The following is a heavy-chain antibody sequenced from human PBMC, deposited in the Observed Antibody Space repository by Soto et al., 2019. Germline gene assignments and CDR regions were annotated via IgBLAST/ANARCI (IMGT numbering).Heavy chain of an antibody. D-gene: IGHD3-16*01. J-gene: IGHJ4*02. Sequence: QVQLVESGGGVVQPGRSLRLSCAASGFTFSSYGMHWVRQAPGKGLEWVAFIWHDGGNKFYAESVKGRFTISRDNSKNTLYLQRTSLSAEDTAMYYCARDGDVNTGFGKDYWGQGTRVTVSS. CDR3: ARDGDVNTGFGKDY. V-gene: IGHV3-33*01. CDR2: IWHDGGNK. CDR1: GFTFSSYG.